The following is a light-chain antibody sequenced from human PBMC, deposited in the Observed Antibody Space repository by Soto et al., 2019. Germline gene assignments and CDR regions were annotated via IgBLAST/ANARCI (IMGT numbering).Light chain of an antibody. V-gene: IGLV3-21*02. J-gene: IGLJ1*01. Sequence: SYELTHPPSVSVAPGQTARITCGGNNIGGKSLHWYQQKPGQAPVLVVYDDGDRPSGIPERFSGSNSGNTATLTISRVGAGDEADYYCQVWDNNYDHYVFGTGTKVTVL. CDR2: DDG. CDR1: NIGGKS. CDR3: QVWDNNYDHYV.